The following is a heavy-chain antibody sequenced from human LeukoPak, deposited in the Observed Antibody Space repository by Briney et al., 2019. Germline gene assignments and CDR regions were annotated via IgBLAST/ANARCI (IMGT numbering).Heavy chain of an antibody. D-gene: IGHD2-15*01. J-gene: IGHJ5*02. CDR1: GGSISSGGYS. CDR2: IYHSGST. CDR3: ARAVVAATFGWFDP. Sequence: SETLSLTCAVSGGSISSGGYSWSWIRQPPGKGLEWIGYIYHSGSTYYNPSLKSRVTISVDRSKNQFSLKLSSVAAADTAVYYCARAVVAATFGWFDPWGQGTLVTVSS. V-gene: IGHV4-30-2*01.